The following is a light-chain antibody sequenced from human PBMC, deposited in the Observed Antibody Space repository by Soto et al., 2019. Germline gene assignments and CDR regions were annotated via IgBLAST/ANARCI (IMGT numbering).Light chain of an antibody. J-gene: IGKJ4*01. V-gene: IGKV1-9*01. Sequence: DIQVTQSPSVLSASVGDRVTITCRASQAISNYLNWYQQKPGKAPNLLIFGAKTLQSGVPSRFSGSGPGTDFALTITSLQAEDFATYYCQHLRMYPSTFGGGTKVDTK. CDR3: QHLRMYPST. CDR2: GAK. CDR1: QAISNY.